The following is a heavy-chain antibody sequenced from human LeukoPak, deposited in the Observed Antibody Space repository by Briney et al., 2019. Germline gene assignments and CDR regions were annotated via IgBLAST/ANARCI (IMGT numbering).Heavy chain of an antibody. V-gene: IGHV3-74*01. CDR3: ARNDDVPDY. CDR1: GFNFSSYW. Sequence: GGSLRLSCAASGFNFSSYWMHWLRQAPGKGLVWVSRINSGGSSTSYADSVKGRFTISRDNAKNTLYLQMNSLRAEDTAVYYCARNDDVPDYWGQGTLVTVSS. D-gene: IGHD3-3*01. J-gene: IGHJ4*02. CDR2: INSGGSST.